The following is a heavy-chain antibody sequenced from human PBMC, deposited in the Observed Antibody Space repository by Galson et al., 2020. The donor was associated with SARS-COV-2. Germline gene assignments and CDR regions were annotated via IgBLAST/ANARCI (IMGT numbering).Heavy chain of an antibody. V-gene: IGHV4-38-2*01. CDR2: IWHGGST. CDR1: GYSISSGYF. D-gene: IGHD3-10*01. Sequence: SETLSLTCGVSGYSISSGYFWGWIRQPPGKGLEWIGSIWHGGSTHYNPSLESRVTVSVDTSNNQLSLKLNSVTAEDTAVYYCARHASVVWGVIHYYFDKWGQGTLVTVSS. CDR3: ARHASVVWGVIHYYFDK. J-gene: IGHJ4*02.